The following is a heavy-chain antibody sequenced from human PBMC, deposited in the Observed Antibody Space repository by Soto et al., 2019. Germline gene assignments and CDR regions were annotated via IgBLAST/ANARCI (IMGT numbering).Heavy chain of an antibody. CDR3: ATGQSEYYDILTGYYPFDY. V-gene: IGHV1-24*01. CDR2: FDPEDGET. Sequence: ASMKVSYTVSGYTHNELSMHWSRQAPGKGLEWMGGFDPEDGETIYAQKFQGRVTMTEDTSTDTAYMELSSLRSEDTAVYYCATGQSEYYDILTGYYPFDYWG. D-gene: IGHD3-9*01. CDR1: GYTHNELS. J-gene: IGHJ4*01.